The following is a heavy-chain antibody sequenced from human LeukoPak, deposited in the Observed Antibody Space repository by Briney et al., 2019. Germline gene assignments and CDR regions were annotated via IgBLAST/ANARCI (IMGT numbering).Heavy chain of an antibody. CDR2: ISWNSGSI. CDR3: AKDYSGYDSSGYIDY. D-gene: IGHD3-22*01. J-gene: IGHJ4*02. V-gene: IGHV3-9*01. Sequence: PGGSLRLSCAASGFTFGDYAMHWVRQAPGKGLEWVSGISWNSGSIGYADSVKGRFTISRDNAKNSLYLQMNSLRAEDTALYYCAKDYSGYDSSGYIDYWGQGTLVTVPS. CDR1: GFTFGDYA.